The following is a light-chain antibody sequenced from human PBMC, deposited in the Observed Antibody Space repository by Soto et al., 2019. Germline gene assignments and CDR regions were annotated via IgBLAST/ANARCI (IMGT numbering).Light chain of an antibody. CDR2: LAS. Sequence: FTQAPSSLSASVGDRVPIPCRASQDISSYLAWYQQKPGKAPKLLIYLASTLHSGVPSSFSGSGSGTDFSLTISSLQPEDAATYYCQSLNRFPHGFGGGTKVE. CDR1: QDISSY. V-gene: IGKV1-9*01. CDR3: QSLNRFPHG. J-gene: IGKJ4*01.